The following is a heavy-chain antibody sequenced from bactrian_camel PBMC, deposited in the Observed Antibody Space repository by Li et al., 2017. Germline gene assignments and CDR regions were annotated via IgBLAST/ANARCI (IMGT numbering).Heavy chain of an antibody. V-gene: IGHV3S42*01. Sequence: VQLVESGGGTVQPGGSLKLSCAASGFQFSDYPMSWVRQAPGKGLEWIAQIAYDGWVSRYNDPAKGRFTISKDNAKNSLYLQMNNLKPEDTALYYCAVRWPGTRCFASARGYNYNGQGTQVTVS. CDR2: IAYDGWVS. D-gene: IGHD3*01. J-gene: IGHJ4*01. CDR1: GFQFSDYP. CDR3: AVRWPGTRCFASARGYNY.